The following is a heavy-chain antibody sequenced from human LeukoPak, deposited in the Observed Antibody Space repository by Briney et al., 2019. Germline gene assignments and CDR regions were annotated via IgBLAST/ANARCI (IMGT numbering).Heavy chain of an antibody. D-gene: IGHD6-19*01. CDR3: SKGYGSGWWGYYFDY. Sequence: GGSLRLSCAASGFTFSSYAMTWVRQAPGKGLEWVSGISGSGGSTYYADSVKGRFTISRDTSKNTLYLQMNSLSAEDTAVYYCSKGYGSGWWGYYFDYWGQGTLVTVSS. CDR2: ISGSGGST. CDR1: GFTFSSYA. V-gene: IGHV3-23*01. J-gene: IGHJ4*02.